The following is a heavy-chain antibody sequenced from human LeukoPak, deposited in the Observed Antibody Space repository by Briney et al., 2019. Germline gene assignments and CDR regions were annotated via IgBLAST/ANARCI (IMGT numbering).Heavy chain of an antibody. V-gene: IGHV1-2*02. CDR1: GYTFTAYN. D-gene: IGHD3-10*01. CDR2: IHPRSGDT. J-gene: IGHJ4*02. CDR3: ARDGEYGTGSYYRGCFDY. Sequence: ASVKVSCKAAGYTFTAYNIHWVRQAPGQGLEWMGWIHPRSGDTSYAQKFQGRVTMARDTSISTVYLDLSSLGSDDTAVYYCARDGEYGTGSYYRGCFDYWGQGILVTVSS.